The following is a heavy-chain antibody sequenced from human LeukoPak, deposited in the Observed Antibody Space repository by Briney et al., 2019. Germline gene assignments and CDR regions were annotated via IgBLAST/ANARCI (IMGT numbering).Heavy chain of an antibody. Sequence: GRSLRLSCAASGFTFRDYAMHWVRQAPSKGLEWVALISYDGKYQFYADSVKGRFTISRDDSKNTLYVQMNSLRAEDTATYYCARDGTLLGSDSNYYYGMDVWGQGTTVTVSS. CDR1: GFTFRDYA. V-gene: IGHV3-30*04. J-gene: IGHJ6*02. D-gene: IGHD2-21*02. CDR3: ARDGTLLGSDSNYYYGMDV. CDR2: ISYDGKYQ.